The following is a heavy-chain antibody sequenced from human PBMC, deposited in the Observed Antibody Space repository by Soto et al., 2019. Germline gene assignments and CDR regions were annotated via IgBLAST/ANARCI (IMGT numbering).Heavy chain of an antibody. D-gene: IGHD1-26*01. J-gene: IGHJ6*02. CDR3: AKGSGSYWFYYGMDV. CDR2: ISYDGSNK. V-gene: IGHV3-30*18. CDR1: GFTFSSYG. Sequence: GSLRLSCAASGFTFSSYGMHWVRQAPGKGLEWVAVISYDGSNKYYADSVKGRFTISRDNSKNTLYLQMNSLRAEDTAVYYCAKGSGSYWFYYGMDVWGQGXTVTVYS.